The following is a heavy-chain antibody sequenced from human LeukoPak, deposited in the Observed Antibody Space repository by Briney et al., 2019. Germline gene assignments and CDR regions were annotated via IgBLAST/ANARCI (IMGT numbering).Heavy chain of an antibody. Sequence: GGSLRLSCAASGFTFSSYAMHWVRQAPGKGLEWVAVVSYDGSNKYYADSVKGRFTISRDNSKNTLYLQMKSLRPEDTAVYYCATNSVPEFWGQGNLVTVSS. V-gene: IGHV3-30*04. CDR2: VSYDGSNK. D-gene: IGHD4-23*01. CDR3: ATNSVPEF. J-gene: IGHJ4*02. CDR1: GFTFSSYA.